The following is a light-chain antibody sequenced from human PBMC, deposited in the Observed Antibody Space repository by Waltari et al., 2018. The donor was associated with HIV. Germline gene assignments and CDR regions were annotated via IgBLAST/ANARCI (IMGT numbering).Light chain of an antibody. CDR2: EVS. Sequence: QSALTQPASVSGSPGQSITISCTGTSSDFGSYNLVSWYQQHQGKAPKLMIYEVSKRPSGVSNLFSGSKSGNTASLTISGLQAEDEADYYCCSYAGSSTLVFGGGTKLTVL. J-gene: IGLJ2*01. CDR3: CSYAGSSTLV. V-gene: IGLV2-23*02. CDR1: SSDFGSYNL.